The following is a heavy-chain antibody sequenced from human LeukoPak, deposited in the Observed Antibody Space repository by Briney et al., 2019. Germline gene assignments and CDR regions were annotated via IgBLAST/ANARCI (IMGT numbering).Heavy chain of an antibody. Sequence: GGSLRLSCAASGFTFSSYAMCWVRQAPGRGLEWVSTISGSGGSTYYADSVKGRFTISRDNSKNTLYLQMNSLRAEDTAVYYCAKFLPTHIVVANYYFDYWGQGTLVTVSS. D-gene: IGHD2-21*01. J-gene: IGHJ4*02. V-gene: IGHV3-23*01. CDR1: GFTFSSYA. CDR2: ISGSGGST. CDR3: AKFLPTHIVVANYYFDY.